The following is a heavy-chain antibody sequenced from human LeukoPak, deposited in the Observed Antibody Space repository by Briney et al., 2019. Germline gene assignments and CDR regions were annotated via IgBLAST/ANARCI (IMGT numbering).Heavy chain of an antibody. D-gene: IGHD7-27*01. V-gene: IGHV3-64*01. CDR3: ARSSLTVGNNWFDP. J-gene: IGHJ5*02. Sequence: GGSLRLSCAASGFTFSTYAMHWVRQAPGKGLEYVSAITSNGDTTYYANSVKGRFTISRDNSKNTLFLQMGSLRTEDMAVYYCARSSLTVGNNWFDPWGQGTLVTVSS. CDR2: ITSNGDTT. CDR1: GFTFSTYA.